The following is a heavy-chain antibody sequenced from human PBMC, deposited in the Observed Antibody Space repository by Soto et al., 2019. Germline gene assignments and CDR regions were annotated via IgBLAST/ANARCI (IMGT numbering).Heavy chain of an antibody. CDR2: IIPMFGIP. CDR3: ARGGTRGWLKGAYDV. Sequence: QVQLVQSGAEVKKPGSSVKVSCKASGGTLNKHAITWVRRAPGEGLEWLGGIIPMFGIPNYSQKFQGRVTITADDSTNTSHMELNSLTSDDTAVYYCARGGTRGWLKGAYDVWGQGTMVTVSS. V-gene: IGHV1-69*01. CDR1: GGTLNKHA. J-gene: IGHJ3*01. D-gene: IGHD6-19*01.